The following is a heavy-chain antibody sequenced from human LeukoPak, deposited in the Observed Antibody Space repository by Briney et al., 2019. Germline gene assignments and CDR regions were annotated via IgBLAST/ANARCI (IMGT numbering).Heavy chain of an antibody. CDR3: ATLWGGLGDI. J-gene: IGHJ3*02. CDR2: IYTDGRT. D-gene: IGHD7-27*01. CDR1: GFTVSRHY. Sequence: PGGSLRLSCAASGFTVSRHYMSWLRQAPGKGLEWVSAIYTDGRTFYADAAKGRFTISRDNPKNTLYLQMNSLRAEDTAMYYCATLWGGLGDIWGQGTVVTVSS. V-gene: IGHV3-53*01.